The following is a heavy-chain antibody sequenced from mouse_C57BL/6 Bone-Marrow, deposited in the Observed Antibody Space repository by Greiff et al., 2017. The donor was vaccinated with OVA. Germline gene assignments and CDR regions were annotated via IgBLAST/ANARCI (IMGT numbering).Heavy chain of an antibody. V-gene: IGHV3-8*01. CDR3: ARSHYYGSEFDY. CDR1: GYSITSDY. Sequence: EVKLEESGPGLAKPSQTLSLTCSVTGYSITSDYWNWIRKFPGNKLEYMGYISYSGSTYYNPSLKSRISITRDTSKTQYYLQLNSVTTEDTATDYCARSHYYGSEFDYWGQGTTLTVSS. J-gene: IGHJ2*01. CDR2: ISYSGST. D-gene: IGHD1-1*01.